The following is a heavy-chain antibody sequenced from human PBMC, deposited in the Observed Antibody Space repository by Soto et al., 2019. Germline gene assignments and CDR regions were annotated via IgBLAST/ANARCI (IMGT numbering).Heavy chain of an antibody. CDR2: IYYSGST. Sequence: PSETLSLTCTVSGGSVSSGSYYWSWIRQPPGKGLEWIGYIYYSGSTNYNPSLKSRVTISVDTSKNQFSLKLSSVTAADTAVYYCARGGLVRGVLKLDYWGQGTLVTVSS. V-gene: IGHV4-61*01. J-gene: IGHJ4*02. D-gene: IGHD3-10*01. CDR1: GGSVSSGSYY. CDR3: ARGGLVRGVLKLDY.